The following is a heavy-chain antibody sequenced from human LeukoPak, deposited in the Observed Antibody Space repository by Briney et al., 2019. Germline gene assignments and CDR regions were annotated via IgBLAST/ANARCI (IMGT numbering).Heavy chain of an antibody. CDR3: SASSGGSDY. J-gene: IGHJ4*02. V-gene: IGHV1-2*06. D-gene: IGHD3-16*01. CDR1: GYTFTGYY. Sequence: ASVKVSCKASGYTFTGYYMHWVRQAPGQGLEWMGRINPTSSGTNYAQKFQGRVTMTRDTSISTAYMELSRLRSDDTAVYYCSASSGGSDYWGQGTLVTVSS. CDR2: INPTSSGT.